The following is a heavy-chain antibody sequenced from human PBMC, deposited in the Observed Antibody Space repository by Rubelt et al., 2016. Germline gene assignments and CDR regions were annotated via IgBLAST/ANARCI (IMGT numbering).Heavy chain of an antibody. CDR1: GYTFTSYY. CDR3: TRQVGPTLRFEP. CDR2: IDPNSGGT. Sequence: QVQLVQSGAEVRKPGASVKVSCKASGYTFTSYYIHWVRQAPGQGLEWMGWIDPNSGGTIYAQRFQGRVTMTGDTSISTAHMELSGLRFDDTAVFYCTRQVGPTLRFEPCGQGTLVTVSS. D-gene: IGHD1-26*01. J-gene: IGHJ5*02. V-gene: IGHV1-2*02.